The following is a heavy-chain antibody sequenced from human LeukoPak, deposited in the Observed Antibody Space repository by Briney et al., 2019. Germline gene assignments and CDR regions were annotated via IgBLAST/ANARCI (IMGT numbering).Heavy chain of an antibody. Sequence: PSETLSLTCAVSGGSISSSNWWSWVRQPPGKGLEWIGEIYHSGSTNYNPSLKSRVTISVDTSKNQFSLKLSSVTAADTAVYYCARQGTLRDIVVVPAAHDGAFDIWGQGTMVTVSS. CDR1: GGSISSSNW. D-gene: IGHD2-2*01. J-gene: IGHJ3*02. V-gene: IGHV4-4*02. CDR2: IYHSGST. CDR3: ARQGTLRDIVVVPAAHDGAFDI.